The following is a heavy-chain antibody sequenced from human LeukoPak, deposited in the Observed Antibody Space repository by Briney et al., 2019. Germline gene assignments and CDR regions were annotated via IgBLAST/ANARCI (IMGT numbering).Heavy chain of an antibody. V-gene: IGHV3-74*01. CDR1: GFNFRAYW. CDR2: VDNDGINT. CDR3: AKDRGTPDAFDL. J-gene: IGHJ3*01. Sequence: GGSLRLSCTISGFNFRAYWMHWVRHVPGKGLVWVSRVDNDGINTIYEDSVKGRFTISRDNAKNTLYLHMSGLRAEDTAVYYCAKDRGTPDAFDLWGQGTMVTVSS.